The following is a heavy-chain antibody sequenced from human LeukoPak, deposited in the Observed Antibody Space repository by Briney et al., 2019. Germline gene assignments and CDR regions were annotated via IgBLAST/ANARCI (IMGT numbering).Heavy chain of an antibody. V-gene: IGHV4-39*07. CDR3: ARGGYSGYDRLGY. J-gene: IGHJ4*02. CDR1: GGSISSSSYY. D-gene: IGHD5-12*01. Sequence: PSETLSLTCTVSGGSISSSSYYWGWIRQPPGKGLEWIGSIYYSGSTYYNPSLKSRVTISVDTSKNQFSLKLSSVAAADTAVYYCARGGYSGYDRLGYWGQGTLVTVSS. CDR2: IYYSGST.